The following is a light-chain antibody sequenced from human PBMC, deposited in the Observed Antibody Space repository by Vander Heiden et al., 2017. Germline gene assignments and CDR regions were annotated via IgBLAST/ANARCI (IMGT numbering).Light chain of an antibody. J-gene: IGKJ4*01. V-gene: IGKV3-20*01. CDR3: QQYGRSPRT. CDR2: DAS. CDR1: QSVSSSY. Sequence: ELVLTQSPGTLSLSPGERDIISCRASQSVSSSYVSWHQQPPGQPPSLLIDDASTRATGIPDLFGGSGSETDSTPTISRLEPEDVAVYYCQQYGRSPRTFGGGTKVEIK.